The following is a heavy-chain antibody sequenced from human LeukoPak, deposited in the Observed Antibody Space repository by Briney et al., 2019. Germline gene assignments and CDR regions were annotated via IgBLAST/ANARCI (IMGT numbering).Heavy chain of an antibody. CDR2: ISANTGKT. J-gene: IGHJ4*02. CDR3: SKVAGNRMDF. Sequence: ASVTVSCTASGYTFTTYGFCWVRQAPGHGLEWMGWISANTGKTDYARTFQGRVTITTDTSTSTAYMELQSLRPEDTAVYYCSKVAGNRMDFWGQGTLLTVSS. V-gene: IGHV1-18*01. CDR1: GYTFTTYG. D-gene: IGHD2-8*01.